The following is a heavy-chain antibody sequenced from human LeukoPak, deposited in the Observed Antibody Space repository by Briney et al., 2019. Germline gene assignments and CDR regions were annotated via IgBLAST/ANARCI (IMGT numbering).Heavy chain of an antibody. V-gene: IGHV1-8*03. CDR3: ARGNRIVGATLGYYFDY. J-gene: IGHJ4*02. CDR1: GYTFTSYD. Sequence: ASVKVSCKASGYTFTSYDINWVRQATGQGLEWMGWMNPNSGNTGYAQKFQGRVTITRNTSISTAYMELSSLRSEDTAVYYCARGNRIVGATLGYYFDYWGQGTLVTVSS. D-gene: IGHD1-26*01. CDR2: MNPNSGNT.